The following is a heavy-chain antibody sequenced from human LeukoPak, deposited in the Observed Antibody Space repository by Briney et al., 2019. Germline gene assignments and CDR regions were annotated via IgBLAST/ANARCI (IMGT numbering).Heavy chain of an antibody. CDR2: IKGDGSEK. CDR1: GFTLSNYW. CDR3: ARDWASIGGTGRALDY. V-gene: IGHV3-7*01. D-gene: IGHD3/OR15-3a*01. J-gene: IGHJ4*02. Sequence: PGGSLRLSCATSGFTLSNYWMSWVRQAPGKGLEWVANIKGDGSEKNYVDSVKGRFTISRDNSRNSLYVQMNSLRVEDTAVYYCARDWASIGGTGRALDYWGQGILVTVSS.